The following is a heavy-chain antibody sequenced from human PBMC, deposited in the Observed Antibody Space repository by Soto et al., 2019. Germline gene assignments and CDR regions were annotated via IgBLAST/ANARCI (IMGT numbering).Heavy chain of an antibody. CDR3: ATYDSSGFNYYYYGMDV. CDR1: GFTFTSSA. V-gene: IGHV1-58*01. J-gene: IGHJ6*02. CDR2: IVVGSGNT. D-gene: IGHD3-22*01. Sequence: SVKVSCKASGFTFTSSAAQWVRQARGQRLEWIGWIVVGSGNTNYAQKFQERVTITRDMSTSTAYMELSSLRSEDTAVYYCATYDSSGFNYYYYGMDVWGQGTTVTVSS.